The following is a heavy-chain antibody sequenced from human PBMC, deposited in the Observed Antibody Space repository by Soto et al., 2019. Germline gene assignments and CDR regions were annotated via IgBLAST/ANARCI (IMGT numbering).Heavy chain of an antibody. J-gene: IGHJ4*02. CDR1: GGTFSSYA. Sequence: QVQLVQSGAEVKKPGSSVKVSCKASGGTFSSYAISWVRQAPGQGLEWMGGIIPIFGTANYAQKFQGRVTITAEESTSTAYMELSSLRSEDTAVYYCARDGVAAAGTAYFDYWGQGTLVTVSS. V-gene: IGHV1-69*01. D-gene: IGHD6-13*01. CDR2: IIPIFGTA. CDR3: ARDGVAAAGTAYFDY.